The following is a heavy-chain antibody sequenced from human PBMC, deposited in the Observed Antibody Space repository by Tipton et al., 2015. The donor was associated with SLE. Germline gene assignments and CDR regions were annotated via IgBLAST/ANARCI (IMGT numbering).Heavy chain of an antibody. CDR3: AREDFWGVDP. V-gene: IGHV4-59*02. D-gene: IGHD3-16*01. CDR1: GASVSSFC. CDR2: VCNSGSA. J-gene: IGHJ5*02. Sequence: TLSLTCTVSGASVSSFCWNWIRQSPGKGLEWIGCVCNSGSANYDPSLKSRVTMSVDTSKNQFSLKLNSVTAADTAVYFCAREDFWGVDPWGQGTLINVSS.